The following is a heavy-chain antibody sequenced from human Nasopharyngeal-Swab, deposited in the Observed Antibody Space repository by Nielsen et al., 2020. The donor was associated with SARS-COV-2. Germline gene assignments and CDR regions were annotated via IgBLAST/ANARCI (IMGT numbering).Heavy chain of an antibody. Sequence: GESLKISCAASGFTFSSYALHWVRQAPGKGLEWVAVISYDGSNKYYADSVKGRFTISGDNSKNTLYLQMNSLRAEDTAVYYCARTYDSSGYWVWYYYYGMDVWGQGTTVTVSS. CDR2: ISYDGSNK. D-gene: IGHD3-22*01. CDR1: GFTFSSYA. J-gene: IGHJ6*02. V-gene: IGHV3-30-3*01. CDR3: ARTYDSSGYWVWYYYYGMDV.